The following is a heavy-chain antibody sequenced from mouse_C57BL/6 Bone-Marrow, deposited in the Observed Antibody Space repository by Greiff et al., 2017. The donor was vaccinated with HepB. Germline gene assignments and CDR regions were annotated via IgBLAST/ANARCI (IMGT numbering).Heavy chain of an antibody. Sequence: EVKLMESGGGLVQPGGSLKLSCAASGIDFSRYWMSWVRRAPGKGLEWIGEINPDSSTINYAPSLKDKFIISRDNAKNTLYLQMSKVRSEDTALYYCAREDYGSSSYAMDYWGQGTSVTVSS. V-gene: IGHV4-1*01. J-gene: IGHJ4*01. CDR2: INPDSSTI. D-gene: IGHD1-1*01. CDR1: GIDFSRYW. CDR3: AREDYGSSSYAMDY.